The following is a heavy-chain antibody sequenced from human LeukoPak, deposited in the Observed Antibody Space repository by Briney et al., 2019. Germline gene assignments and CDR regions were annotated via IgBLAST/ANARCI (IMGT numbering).Heavy chain of an antibody. V-gene: IGHV3-74*01. Sequence: GGSLRLSCAASGFTFSSYWLHWVRQAPGKGLVWVSRINSDGSTTYYADSVKGRFTISRDSAKNTLYLQMNSLRAEDTAVYYCARDGYYYDSSLAFDFWGQGTMVTVSS. CDR1: GFTFSSYW. D-gene: IGHD3-22*01. J-gene: IGHJ3*01. CDR2: INSDGSTT. CDR3: ARDGYYYDSSLAFDF.